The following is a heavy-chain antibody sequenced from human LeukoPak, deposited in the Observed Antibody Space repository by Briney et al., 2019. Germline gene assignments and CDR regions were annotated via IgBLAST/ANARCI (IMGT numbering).Heavy chain of an antibody. Sequence: SETLSLTCSVSGVSIRSYYWSWVRQPPGKGLEWVGYIYTSGSTNYNPSLKSRVTISVETSKNQFSLKLSSVTAADTAVYYCARHVEYYYDSSCHIDAFDIWGQGTMVTVSS. V-gene: IGHV4-4*09. CDR2: IYTSGST. J-gene: IGHJ3*02. CDR1: GVSIRSYY. D-gene: IGHD3-22*01. CDR3: ARHVEYYYDSSCHIDAFDI.